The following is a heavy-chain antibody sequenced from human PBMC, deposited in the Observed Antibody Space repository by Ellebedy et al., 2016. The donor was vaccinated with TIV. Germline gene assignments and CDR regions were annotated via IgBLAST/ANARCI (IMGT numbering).Heavy chain of an antibody. Sequence: GESLKISCAASGFSFRSYWMGWVRQAPGKGLEWVANIYHGGSQQYYVDSVKGRFTISRDNAKNLLYLQMDSLRAEDTAVYYCARRGSYGDYAVQINNWFDPWGRGTLVTVSS. CDR3: ARRGSYGDYAVQINNWFDP. CDR1: GFSFRSYW. CDR2: IYHGGSQQ. J-gene: IGHJ5*02. D-gene: IGHD4-17*01. V-gene: IGHV3-7*01.